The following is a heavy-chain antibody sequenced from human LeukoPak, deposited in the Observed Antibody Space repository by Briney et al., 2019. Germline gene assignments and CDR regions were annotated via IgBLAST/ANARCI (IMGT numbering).Heavy chain of an antibody. CDR1: GGSISSYY. J-gene: IGHJ2*01. V-gene: IGHV4-4*07. CDR2: IYTSGST. Sequence: SETLSLTCTVSGGSISSYYWSWIRLPAGKGLEWIGRIYTSGSTNYNPSLKSRVTMSVDTSKNQFSLKLSSVTAADTAVYYCARAGVYQRNWYFDLWGRGTLVTVSS. CDR3: ARAGVYQRNWYFDL. D-gene: IGHD2-8*01.